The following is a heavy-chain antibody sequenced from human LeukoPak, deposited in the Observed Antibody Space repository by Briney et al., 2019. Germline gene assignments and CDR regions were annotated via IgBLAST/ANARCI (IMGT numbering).Heavy chain of an antibody. CDR1: GYSFTSYW. J-gene: IGHJ5*02. V-gene: IGHV5-51*01. Sequence: GESLKISCKGSGYSFTSYWIGWVRQMPGKGLEWMGIIYPGDSDTRYSPSFQGQVTISADKSISTAYLQWGSLKASDTAMYYCARTGGKGITIFRVASPWGKGTLVTVSS. CDR3: ARTGGKGITIFRVASP. D-gene: IGHD3-3*01. CDR2: IYPGDSDT.